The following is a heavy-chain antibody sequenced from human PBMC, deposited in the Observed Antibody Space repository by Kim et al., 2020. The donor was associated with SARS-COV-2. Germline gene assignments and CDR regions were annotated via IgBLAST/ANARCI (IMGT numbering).Heavy chain of an antibody. D-gene: IGHD1-26*01. CDR2: ANP. J-gene: IGHJ5*02. V-gene: IGHV1-18*01. Sequence: ANPTYAQKLQGRVPMTTATSTSTAYMELRSLRSDDTAVYYCARGGDWFDPWGQGTLVTVSS. CDR3: ARGGDWFDP.